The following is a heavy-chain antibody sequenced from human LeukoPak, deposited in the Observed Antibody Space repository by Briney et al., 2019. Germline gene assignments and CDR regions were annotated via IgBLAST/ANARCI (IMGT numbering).Heavy chain of an antibody. V-gene: IGHV4-59*01. D-gene: IGHD6-13*01. CDR2: IYYSGST. CDR1: GGSISSYY. J-gene: IGHJ6*02. CDR3: ARNIAGYPWMDV. Sequence: SETLSLTCTVSGGSISSYYWSWIRQPPGKGLEWIGYIYYSGSTNYNPSLKSRVTISADTSKNQFSLKLSSVTAADTAVYYCARNIAGYPWMDVWGQGTTVTVSS.